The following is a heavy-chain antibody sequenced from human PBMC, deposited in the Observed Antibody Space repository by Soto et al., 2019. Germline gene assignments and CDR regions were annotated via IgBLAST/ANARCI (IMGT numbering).Heavy chain of an antibody. CDR1: GFTSSLYS. V-gene: IGHV3-21*01. D-gene: IGHD3-22*01. Sequence: GGSLRLSCAASGFTSSLYSMIWVRQAPGKGLEWVASITSSSSYIYYEDSLKGRFTISRDNAKNSLFLQLDSPRAEDTAVYFCVRARSTDSRPDYWGQGTLVTVSS. J-gene: IGHJ4*02. CDR3: VRARSTDSRPDY. CDR2: ITSSSSYI.